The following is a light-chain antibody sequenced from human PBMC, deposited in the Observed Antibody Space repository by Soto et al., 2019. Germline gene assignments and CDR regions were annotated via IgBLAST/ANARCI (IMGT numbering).Light chain of an antibody. J-gene: IGLJ2*01. V-gene: IGLV3-21*01. CDR2: SDT. Sequence: SYELTQPPSVSVAPGETARISCGGNNIGSKGVQWYQQKPGQAPVLVIYSDTDLPPVIPERFSGSNSANMATLTISRVEAGDEADYYCQVWDSGSAHVLFGGGTK. CDR3: QVWDSGSAHVL. CDR1: NIGSKG.